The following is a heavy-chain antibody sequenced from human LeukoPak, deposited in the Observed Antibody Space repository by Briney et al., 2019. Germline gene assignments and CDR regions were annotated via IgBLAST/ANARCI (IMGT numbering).Heavy chain of an antibody. CDR2: INPSGGST. Sequence: ASMKTTIKASGYTFTSYYMHWVRQAHGQGLEWMGIINPSGGSTSYAQKFQGRVTMTRDMSTSTVYMELSSLRSDDTAVYYCARVGPWYGSGSYYFNWGQGTLVTVSS. J-gene: IGHJ4*02. CDR1: GYTFTSYY. V-gene: IGHV1-46*01. D-gene: IGHD3-10*01. CDR3: ARVGPWYGSGSYYFN.